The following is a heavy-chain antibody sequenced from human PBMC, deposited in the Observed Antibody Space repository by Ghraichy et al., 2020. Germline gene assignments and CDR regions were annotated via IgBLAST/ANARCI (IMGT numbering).Heavy chain of an antibody. V-gene: IGHV3-48*02. CDR3: ARDFTPRLRSNDYGDYGGGVHGY. CDR2: ISSSSSTI. J-gene: IGHJ4*02. Sequence: GGSLRLSCAASGFTFSSYSMNWVRQAPGKGLEWVLYISSSSSTIYYADSVKGRFTISRDNAKNSLYLQMNSLRDEDTAVYYCARDFTPRLRSNDYGDYGGGVHGYWGQGTLVTVSS. D-gene: IGHD4-17*01. CDR1: GFTFSSYS.